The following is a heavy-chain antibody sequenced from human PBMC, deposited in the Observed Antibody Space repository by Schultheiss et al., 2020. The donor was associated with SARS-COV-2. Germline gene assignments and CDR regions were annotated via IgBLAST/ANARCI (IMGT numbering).Heavy chain of an antibody. CDR2: ISYDGSNK. J-gene: IGHJ6*03. CDR3: ARSDLPKYYYYMDV. D-gene: IGHD3-3*01. Sequence: GGSLRLSCAASGFTFSSYAMHWVRQAPGKGLEWVAVISYDGSNKYYADSVKGRFTISRDNSKNTLYLQMNSLRAEDKAVYYCARSDLPKYYYYMDVWGKGTTVTVSS. CDR1: GFTFSSYA. V-gene: IGHV3-30-3*01.